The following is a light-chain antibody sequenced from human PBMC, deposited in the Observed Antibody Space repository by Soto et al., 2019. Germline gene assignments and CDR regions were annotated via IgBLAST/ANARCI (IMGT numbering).Light chain of an antibody. CDR1: QSVNNIY. Sequence: EVVLTQSPGTLFLSPGERATLSCRARQSVNNIYLAWYQQKPGQAPRLLMYGASNRATGIPDRFSGSGSGTDFTLTISRLEPEDFAVYYCQQFSDSFYSFGQGTKLEIK. V-gene: IGKV3-20*01. CDR2: GAS. J-gene: IGKJ2*03. CDR3: QQFSDSFYS.